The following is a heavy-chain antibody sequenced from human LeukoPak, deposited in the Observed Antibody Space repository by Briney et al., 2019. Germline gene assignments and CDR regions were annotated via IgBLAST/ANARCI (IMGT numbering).Heavy chain of an antibody. V-gene: IGHV3-74*01. CDR3: ARALVVPAAMDALAL. CDR1: GFTFIGYW. D-gene: IGHD2-2*01. Sequence: GGYLRLSCAASGFTFIGYWMHWVRQAPGKGLVWVSRINSDGSSTSYADSVKGRFTISRDNAKNTLYLQMNRRRAEDTAVYYCARALVVPAAMDALALWGQGTMVTVSS. CDR2: INSDGSST. J-gene: IGHJ3*01.